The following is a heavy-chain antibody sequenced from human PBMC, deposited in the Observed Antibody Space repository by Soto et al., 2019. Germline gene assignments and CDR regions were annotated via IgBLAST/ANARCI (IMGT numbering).Heavy chain of an antibody. CDR2: IKQDGSEK. V-gene: IGHV3-7*01. D-gene: IGHD3-22*01. CDR1: GFTFSSYW. J-gene: IGHJ6*03. Sequence: GGSLRLSCAASGFTFSSYWMSWVRQAPGKGLEWVANIKQDGSEKYYVDSVKGRITISTDKAKNSLYLQMNSLRAEDTAVYYCARVTTYYYYYMDVWGKGTTVTVSS. CDR3: ARVTTYYYYYMDV.